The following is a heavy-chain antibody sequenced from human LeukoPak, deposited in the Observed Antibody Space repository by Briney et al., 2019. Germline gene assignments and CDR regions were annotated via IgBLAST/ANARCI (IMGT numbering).Heavy chain of an antibody. J-gene: IGHJ4*02. CDR1: GFTFSSYG. CDR2: ISYDGSNK. V-gene: IGHV3-30*18. CDR3: AKESRVVVVPAAEYGYYFDY. D-gene: IGHD2-2*01. Sequence: GGSLRLSCAASGFTFSSYGMHWVRQAPGKGLEWVAVISYDGSNKYYADSVKGRFTISRDNSKNTLYLQMNSLRAEDTAVYYCAKESRVVVVPAAEYGYYFDYWGQGTLATVSS.